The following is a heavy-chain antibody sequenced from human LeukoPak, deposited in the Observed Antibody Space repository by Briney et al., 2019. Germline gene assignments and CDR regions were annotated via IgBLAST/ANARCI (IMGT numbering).Heavy chain of an antibody. D-gene: IGHD1-26*01. CDR2: IRYDGSNK. CDR1: GFTFSSYG. Sequence: PGGSLRLSCAASGFTFSSYGMHWVRQAPGKGLEWVAFIRYDGSNKYYADSVKGRFTISRDNSKNTLYLQMNSLRAEDTAVYYCAKGGDYSGSYSDFDYWGQGTLVTVSS. CDR3: AKGGDYSGSYSDFDY. J-gene: IGHJ4*02. V-gene: IGHV3-30*02.